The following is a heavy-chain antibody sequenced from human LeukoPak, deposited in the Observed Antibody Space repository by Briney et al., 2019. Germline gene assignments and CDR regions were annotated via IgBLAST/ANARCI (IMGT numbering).Heavy chain of an antibody. CDR1: GFTFSSYG. V-gene: IGHV3-30*02. J-gene: IGHJ4*02. D-gene: IGHD6-13*01. CDR2: IRYDGSNK. CDR3: AKESGYSNSWIPFDY. Sequence: GGSLRLSCAASGFTFSSYGMHWVRQAPGKGLEWVAFIRYDGSNKYYADSVKGRCTISRDNSKNTLYLQMNSLRAEDTAVYYCAKESGYSNSWIPFDYWGQGTLVTVSS.